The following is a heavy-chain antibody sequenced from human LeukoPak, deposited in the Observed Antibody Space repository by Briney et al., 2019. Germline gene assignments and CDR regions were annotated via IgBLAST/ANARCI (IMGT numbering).Heavy chain of an antibody. CDR3: VRGGYYYDSSGYYYLDY. D-gene: IGHD3-22*01. J-gene: IGHJ4*02. CDR1: GFTFSSYV. V-gene: IGHV3-74*01. Sequence: PGRSLRLSCAASGFTFSSYVMHWVRQAPGKGLVWVSRINSDGSSTSYADSVKGRFTISRDNAKNTLYLQMNSLRAEDTAVYYCVRGGYYYDSSGYYYLDYWGQGTLVTVSS. CDR2: INSDGSST.